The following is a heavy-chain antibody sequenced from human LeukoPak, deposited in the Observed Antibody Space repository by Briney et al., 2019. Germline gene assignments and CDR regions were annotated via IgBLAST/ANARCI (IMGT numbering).Heavy chain of an antibody. Sequence: SETLSLTCTVSGGSISSSGYYWGWVRQPPGKGLEWIGTIYYSGTTYYNPSLKSRVTISVDTSKNQFSLNLSSVTAADTAVYYCARQKGNFDYWGQGTLVTVSS. V-gene: IGHV4-39*01. CDR2: IYYSGTT. CDR1: GGSISSSGYY. J-gene: IGHJ4*02. CDR3: ARQKGNFDY. D-gene: IGHD3-10*01.